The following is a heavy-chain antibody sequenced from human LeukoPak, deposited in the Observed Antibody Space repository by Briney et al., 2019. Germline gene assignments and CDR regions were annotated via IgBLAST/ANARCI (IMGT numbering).Heavy chain of an antibody. CDR1: GGPITNTNY. CDR2: VNLQGST. Sequence: SGTLSLTCGVSGGPITNTNYWTWVRQPPGKGLEWIGEVNLQGSTNYNPSLMGRVAISVDTSENHISLQLTSVTAADTAVYYCAREGGPYRPLDYSGQGTLVTVSS. V-gene: IGHV4-4*02. J-gene: IGHJ4*02. CDR3: AREGGPYRPLDY.